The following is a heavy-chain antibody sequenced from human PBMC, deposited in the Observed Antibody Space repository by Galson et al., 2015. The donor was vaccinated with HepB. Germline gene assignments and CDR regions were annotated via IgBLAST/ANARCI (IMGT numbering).Heavy chain of an antibody. V-gene: IGHV2-70*04. J-gene: IGHJ4*02. CDR3: ARSSYYYGSGSYSLYYFDY. D-gene: IGHD3-10*01. CDR2: IDWDDDK. CDR1: GFSLSTSGMR. Sequence: PALVKPTQTLTLTCTFSGFSLSTSGMRVSWIRQPPGKALEWLARIDWDDDKFYSTSLKTRLTISKDTSKNQVVLTMTNMDPVDTATYYCARSSYYYGSGSYSLYYFDYWGQGTLVTVSS.